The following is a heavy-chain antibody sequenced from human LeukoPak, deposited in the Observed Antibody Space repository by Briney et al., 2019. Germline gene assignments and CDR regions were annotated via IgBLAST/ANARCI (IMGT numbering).Heavy chain of an antibody. Sequence: SETLSLTCTVSGASISRYFWNWIRQPPGKELEWIGYISSGGSTNYNPSLKSRVTISIDTSKDQFSLKLTSATAADTAVYYCARGDDYKSTLFDYWGQGTLVTVSS. CDR2: ISSGGST. V-gene: IGHV4-59*01. D-gene: IGHD5-12*01. J-gene: IGHJ4*02. CDR1: GASISRYF. CDR3: ARGDDYKSTLFDY.